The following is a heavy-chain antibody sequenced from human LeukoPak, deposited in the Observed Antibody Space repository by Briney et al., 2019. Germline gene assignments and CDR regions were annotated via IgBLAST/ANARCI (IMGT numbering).Heavy chain of an antibody. V-gene: IGHV3-33*01. CDR2: VRYDGSDK. Sequence: GGSLRLSCAASGFTFSSYGIHWVRQAPGKGLEWVAGVRYDGSDKFHEDYVKGRFTISRDNSKNTVTLQMNSLRAEDTAVYYCARDLYDHFLDNWGQGTVVTVSS. D-gene: IGHD1-1*01. CDR3: ARDLYDHFLDN. CDR1: GFTFSSYG. J-gene: IGHJ4*02.